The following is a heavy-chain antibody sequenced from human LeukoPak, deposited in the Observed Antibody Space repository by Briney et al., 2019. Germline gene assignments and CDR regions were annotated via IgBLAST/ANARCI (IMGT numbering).Heavy chain of an antibody. V-gene: IGHV4-34*01. CDR3: ANAIYDSSGYYPY. D-gene: IGHD3-22*01. CDR1: GGSFSGYY. Sequence: PSETLSLTCAVYGGSFSGYYWSWIRQPPGKGLEWIGEINHSGSTNYNPSLKSRVTISVDTSKNQFSLKLSSVTAADTAVYYCANAIYDSSGYYPYWGQGTLVTVSS. J-gene: IGHJ4*02. CDR2: INHSGST.